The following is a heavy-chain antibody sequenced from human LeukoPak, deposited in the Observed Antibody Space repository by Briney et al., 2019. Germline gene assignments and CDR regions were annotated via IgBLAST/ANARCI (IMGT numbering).Heavy chain of an antibody. CDR1: GGSISSGDYY. D-gene: IGHD3-16*01. CDR3: AGSGVPGEDY. Sequence: SETLSLTCTVSGGSISSGDYYWSWIRQPPGKGLEWIGSIYYSGSTYNNPSLKSRVTISVDTSKNQFSLKLSSVTAADTAVYYCAGSGVPGEDYWGQGTLVTVSS. J-gene: IGHJ4*02. V-gene: IGHV4-39*07. CDR2: IYYSGST.